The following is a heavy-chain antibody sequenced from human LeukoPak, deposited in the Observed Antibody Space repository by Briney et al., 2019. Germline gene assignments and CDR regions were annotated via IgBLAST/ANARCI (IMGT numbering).Heavy chain of an antibody. CDR1: GFTFSSYD. CDR2: IGTAGDT. V-gene: IGHV3-13*01. Sequence: KAGGSLRLSCAASGFTFSSYDMHWVRQATGKGLEWVSAIGTAGDTYYPGSVKGRFTISRENAKNSLYLQMNSLRAGDTAVYYCARGPPNYDSSGYYLLDYWGQGTLVTVSS. D-gene: IGHD3-22*01. J-gene: IGHJ4*02. CDR3: ARGPPNYDSSGYYLLDY.